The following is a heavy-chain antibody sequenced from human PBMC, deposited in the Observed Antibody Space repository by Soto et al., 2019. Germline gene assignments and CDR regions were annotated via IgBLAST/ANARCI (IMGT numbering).Heavy chain of an antibody. D-gene: IGHD2-8*01. CDR3: ARGDSTDCSNGVCSFFYNHDMDV. J-gene: IGHJ6*02. Sequence: ASVKVSFKASGYSFTDYHIHWVRQAPGQGLEWLGRINPKSGGTSTAQKFQGWVTMTTDTSISTASMELTRLTSDDTAIYYCARGDSTDCSNGVCSFFYNHDMDVWGQGTTVTVS. CDR1: GYSFTDYH. V-gene: IGHV1-2*04. CDR2: INPKSGGT.